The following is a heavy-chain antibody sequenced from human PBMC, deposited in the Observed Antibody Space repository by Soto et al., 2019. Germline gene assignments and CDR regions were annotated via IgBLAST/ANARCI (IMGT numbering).Heavy chain of an antibody. J-gene: IGHJ4*02. V-gene: IGHV3-30*18. D-gene: IGHD3-10*01. CDR3: ANARPRSGPSGYFDY. CDR1: GFTFSSYG. CDR2: ISYDGSNK. Sequence: QVQLVESGGGVVQPGRSLRLSCAASGFTFSSYGMHWVRQAPGKGLEWVAVISYDGSNKYYADSVKGRFTISRDNSKNTLYLQMNSLRAEDTAVSYCANARPRSGPSGYFDYWGQGTLVTVSS.